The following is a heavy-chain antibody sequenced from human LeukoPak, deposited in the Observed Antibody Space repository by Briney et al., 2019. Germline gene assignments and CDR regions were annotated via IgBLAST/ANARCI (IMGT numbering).Heavy chain of an antibody. CDR1: GITLSNSA. Sequence: PGGSLRLSCAASGITLSNSAMSWVRQAPGKGLEWVSAISPSEDRTFYADSVKGRFTISRDSSIDTLFLQMNSLRAEDTAVYFCAKELLPNDYWGQGTLVTVSS. V-gene: IGHV3-23*01. D-gene: IGHD2-15*01. CDR3: AKELLPNDY. CDR2: ISPSEDRT. J-gene: IGHJ4*02.